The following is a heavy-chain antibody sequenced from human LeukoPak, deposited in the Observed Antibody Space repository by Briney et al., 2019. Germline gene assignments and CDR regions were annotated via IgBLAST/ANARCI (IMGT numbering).Heavy chain of an antibody. CDR1: GASITDYH. D-gene: IGHD2-21*02. V-gene: IGHV4-4*09. CDR3: ARGIPFYCGGDCYRSGAFDI. J-gene: IGHJ3*02. Sequence: SETLSLTCSVSGASITDYHWSWIRQPPGKGLEWIGNIYASGSTNYNPSLKSRVTISVDTSKNQFSLKLSSVTAADTAVYYCARGIPFYCGGDCYRSGAFDIWGQGTMVTVSS. CDR2: IYASGST.